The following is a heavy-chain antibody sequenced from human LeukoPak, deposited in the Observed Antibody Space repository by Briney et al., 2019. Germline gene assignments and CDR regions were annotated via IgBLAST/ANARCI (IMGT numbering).Heavy chain of an antibody. V-gene: IGHV3-23*01. Sequence: PGGSLRLSCAASGFTFSSYAMRWVRPAPGKGLEGVSAISGSGGSTYYADSVKGRFTISTDNSKHTLYLQMNSLRAEDTAVYYCAPAPQYQLLYEGHYFDYWGQGTLVTVSS. CDR3: APAPQYQLLYEGHYFDY. J-gene: IGHJ4*02. D-gene: IGHD2-2*02. CDR1: GFTFSSYA. CDR2: ISGSGGST.